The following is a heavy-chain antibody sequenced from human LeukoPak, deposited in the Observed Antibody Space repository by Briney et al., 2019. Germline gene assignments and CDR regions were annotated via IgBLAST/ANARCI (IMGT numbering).Heavy chain of an antibody. CDR2: IIPIFGTA. V-gene: IGHV1-69*13. Sequence: VASVKVSCKASGGTFSSYAISWVRQAPGQGLEWMGGIIPIFGTANYAQKVQGRVTITGDEAKSTAYMELSSLRSEDTAVYYCARDLRSTMVRGVIAYYYYYMDVWGKGTAVTVSS. CDR3: ARDLRSTMVRGVIAYYYYYMDV. CDR1: GGTFSSYA. D-gene: IGHD3-10*01. J-gene: IGHJ6*03.